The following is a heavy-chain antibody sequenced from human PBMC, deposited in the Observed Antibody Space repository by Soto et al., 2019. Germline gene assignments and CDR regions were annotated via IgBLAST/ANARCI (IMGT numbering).Heavy chain of an antibody. Sequence: PSETLSLTCTVSGGSISSGDYYWSWIRQPPGKGLEWIGYIYYSGSTYYNPSLKSRVTISVDTSKNQFSLKLSSVTAADTAVYYCARGLWFGELLYSYYYYGMDVWGQGTTVTVSS. J-gene: IGHJ6*02. CDR2: IYYSGST. D-gene: IGHD3-10*01. CDR1: GGSISSGDYY. V-gene: IGHV4-30-4*01. CDR3: ARGLWFGELLYSYYYYGMDV.